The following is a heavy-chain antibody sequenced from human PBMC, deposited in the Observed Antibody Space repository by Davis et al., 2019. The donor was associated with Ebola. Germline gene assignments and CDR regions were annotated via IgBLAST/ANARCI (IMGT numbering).Heavy chain of an antibody. J-gene: IGHJ4*02. CDR1: GFTFSSYA. Sequence: GESLKISCAASGFTFSSYAMSWVRQAPGKGLEWVSAISGSGGSTYYADSVKGRFTISRDNSKNTLYLQMNSLRAEDTAVYYCAKVFWEGFWSGYSASDYWGQGTLVTVSS. CDR3: AKVFWEGFWSGYSASDY. V-gene: IGHV3-23*01. CDR2: ISGSGGST. D-gene: IGHD3-3*01.